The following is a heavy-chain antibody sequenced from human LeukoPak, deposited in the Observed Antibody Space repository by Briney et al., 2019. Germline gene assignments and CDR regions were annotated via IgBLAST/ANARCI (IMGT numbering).Heavy chain of an antibody. J-gene: IGHJ4*01. D-gene: IGHD1-1*01. Sequence: PGGSLRLSCAASGFTFSSYNMNWVRQAPGKGLEWVAYVASDGNFRDYVDSVKGRFTVSRDNSKDTLYLQMDSLRTEDTGVYYCANLPYNWNTHFDDYWGHGTLVTVSS. CDR3: ANLPYNWNTHFDDY. V-gene: IGHV3-30*02. CDR2: VASDGNFR. CDR1: GFTFSSYN.